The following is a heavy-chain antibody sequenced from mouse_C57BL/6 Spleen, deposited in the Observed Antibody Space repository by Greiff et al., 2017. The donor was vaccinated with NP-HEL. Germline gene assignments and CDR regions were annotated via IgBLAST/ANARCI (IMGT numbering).Heavy chain of an antibody. J-gene: IGHJ3*01. CDR3: AGGVYDYDGFAY. V-gene: IGHV3-6*01. CDR1: GYSITSGYY. CDR2: ISYDGSN. Sequence: DVQLQESGPGLVKPSQSLSLTCSVTGYSITSGYYWNWIRQFPGNKLEWMGYISYDGSNNYNPSLKNRISITRDTSKNQFFLKLNSVTTEDTATYYCAGGVYDYDGFAYWGQGTLVTVSA. D-gene: IGHD2-4*01.